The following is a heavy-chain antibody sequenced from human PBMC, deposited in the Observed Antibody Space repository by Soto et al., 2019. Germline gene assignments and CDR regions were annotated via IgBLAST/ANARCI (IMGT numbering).Heavy chain of an antibody. CDR1: GYIFINYG. J-gene: IGHJ5*01. Sequence: ASVKVSCKTSGYIFINYGITWVRQAPGQGLEWMGWISGYNGNTNYAQKIQGRVTMTRDTSASTAYMEQRSLRSDDTAVYYCARDQVPGANCLDSWGRGPLVTVSS. CDR2: ISGYNGNT. V-gene: IGHV1-18*01. D-gene: IGHD2-2*01. CDR3: ARDQVPGANCLDS.